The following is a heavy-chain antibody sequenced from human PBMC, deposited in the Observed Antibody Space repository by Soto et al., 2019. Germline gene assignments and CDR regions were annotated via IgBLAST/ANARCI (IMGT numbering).Heavy chain of an antibody. V-gene: IGHV3-23*01. CDR2: INGSGGST. CDR3: AKDLFFGNTYGYFDH. D-gene: IGHD5-18*01. CDR1: GFTFNNYA. Sequence: QLLESGGGLVQPGGSLRLSCAASGFTFNNYAMTWVRQAPGKGLEWVSEINGSGGSTYYADSVKGRFTISRDNSNNTLYRQMNSLRAEDTAVYYCAKDLFFGNTYGYFDHWGQGTVVTVSS. J-gene: IGHJ4*02.